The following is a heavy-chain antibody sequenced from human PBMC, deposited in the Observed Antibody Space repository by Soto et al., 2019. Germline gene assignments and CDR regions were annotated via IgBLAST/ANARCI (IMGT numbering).Heavy chain of an antibody. V-gene: IGHV4-30-4*01. J-gene: IGHJ4*02. Sequence: QVQLQESGPGLVKPSQTLSLTCTVSGGSISSGDYYWSWIRQPPGKGLEWIGYIDYSGSTYYNPSIRSRLTISVDTSNNQFSLKLSSVTAADTAVYYCARGGRTIFGRYFDYWGQGTLVTGSS. CDR3: ARGGRTIFGRYFDY. D-gene: IGHD3-3*01. CDR1: GGSISSGDYY. CDR2: IDYSGST.